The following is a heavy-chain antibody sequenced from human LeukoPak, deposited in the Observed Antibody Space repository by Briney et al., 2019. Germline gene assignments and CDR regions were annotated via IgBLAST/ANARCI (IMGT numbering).Heavy chain of an antibody. D-gene: IGHD6-19*01. CDR3: ARVGWAGVHTDY. V-gene: IGHV1-46*01. CDR1: GYTFTSYY. Sequence: GASVKVSCKASGYTFTSYYMHWVRQAPGQGLEWMGIINPSGGSTSYARKFQGRVTMTRDTSTSTVYMELSSLRSEDTAVYYCARVGWAGVHTDYWGQGTLVTVSS. J-gene: IGHJ4*02. CDR2: INPSGGST.